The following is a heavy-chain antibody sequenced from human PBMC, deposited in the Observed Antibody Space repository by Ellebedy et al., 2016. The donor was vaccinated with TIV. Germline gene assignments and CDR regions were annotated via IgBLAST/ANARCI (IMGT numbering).Heavy chain of an antibody. CDR1: GFTFSDHY. V-gene: IGHV3-11*05. Sequence: GESLKISCVASGFTFSDHYMTWIRQAPGKGLEWISYISYSSGYTNYADSVKGRFTISRDNAKNSLYLQMNSLRVEDTALYYCARDAYPYAMDVWGQGTTVTVSS. J-gene: IGHJ6*02. D-gene: IGHD2-2*02. CDR2: ISYSSGYT. CDR3: ARDAYPYAMDV.